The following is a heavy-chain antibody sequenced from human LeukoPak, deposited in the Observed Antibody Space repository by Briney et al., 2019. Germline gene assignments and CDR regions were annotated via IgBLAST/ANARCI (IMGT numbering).Heavy chain of an antibody. CDR3: ARGPMYSTSYYAPDY. V-gene: IGHV1-18*01. CDR2: ISAYSGNT. J-gene: IGHJ4*02. CDR1: GYGFSSYG. D-gene: IGHD6-13*01. Sequence: ASAKVSCKASGYGFSSYGISWVRQAPGQGLEWMGRISAYSGNTKYAQKFQGRVTMTTDTSTGTAYIELRSLRSDDTAVYYCARGPMYSTSYYAPDYWGQGTPVTVSS.